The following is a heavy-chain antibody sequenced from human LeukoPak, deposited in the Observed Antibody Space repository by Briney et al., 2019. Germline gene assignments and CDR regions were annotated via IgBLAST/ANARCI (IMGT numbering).Heavy chain of an antibody. CDR3: AKAYDILAGYEPQTPGY. CDR2: ISGSGGST. CDR1: GFTFSSYA. Sequence: PGRSLRLSCAAYGFTFSSYAMSWVRQPPGKGLEWVSAISGSGGSTYYADSVKGRFNISSDNSKNTLYLQMNRLRAEDTAVYDWAKAYDILAGYEPQTPGYWGRGTLVTVSS. V-gene: IGHV3-23*01. D-gene: IGHD3-9*01. J-gene: IGHJ4*02.